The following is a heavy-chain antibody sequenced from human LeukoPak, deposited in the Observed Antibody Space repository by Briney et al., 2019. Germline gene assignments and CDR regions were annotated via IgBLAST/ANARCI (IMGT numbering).Heavy chain of an antibody. Sequence: SETLSLTCTVYGGSISSSSNFWGWIRQPPGKGLEWIGSVYYSGSTHYTPSLKSRVTMSVDTSKNQFSLKLSSVTAADTAVYYCARLSGSYLAGMDVWGQGTTVTVSS. CDR1: GGSISSSSNF. J-gene: IGHJ6*02. CDR3: ARLSGSYLAGMDV. V-gene: IGHV4-39*01. D-gene: IGHD1-26*01. CDR2: VYYSGST.